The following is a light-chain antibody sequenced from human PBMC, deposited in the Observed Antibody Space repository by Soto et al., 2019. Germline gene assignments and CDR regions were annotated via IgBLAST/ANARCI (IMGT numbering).Light chain of an antibody. V-gene: IGLV1-47*01. CDR3: AAWDDSLRTV. CDR1: ISNFGSNF. Sequence: QSVLTQPPSASGTPGQRVTISCSGSISNFGSNFFFCYQQLPGTAPKFLIFRNIQLPSGFLARFSGSISGTSAFLAFGGLRSEDEADYYCAAWDDSLRTVFGTGTKVTVL. CDR2: RNI. J-gene: IGLJ1*01.